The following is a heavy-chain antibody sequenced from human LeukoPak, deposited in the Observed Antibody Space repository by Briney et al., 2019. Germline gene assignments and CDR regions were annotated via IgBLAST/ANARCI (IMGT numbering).Heavy chain of an antibody. CDR3: ASLGEGSSSNFDY. CDR2: IYPGDSDT. V-gene: IGHV5-51*01. J-gene: IGHJ4*02. D-gene: IGHD6-13*01. CDR1: GYSFTSYW. Sequence: LGESLKISCKGSGYSFTSYWIGWVRQMPGKGLEWMGIIYPGDSDTRYSPSFQGQVTISADKSISTAYLQWSSPKASDTAMYYCASLGEGSSSNFDYWGQGTLVTVSS.